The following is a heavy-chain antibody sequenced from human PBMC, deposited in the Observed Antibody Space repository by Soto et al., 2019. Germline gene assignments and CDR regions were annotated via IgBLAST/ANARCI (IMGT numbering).Heavy chain of an antibody. Sequence: ASSVKVSCKASGYTFTSYGISWVRQAPGQGLEWMGWISAYNGNTNYAQKLQGRVTMTTDTSTSTAYMELRSLRSDDTAVYYCARGASYYNGTGAYGMDVWGQGTTVTVTS. D-gene: IGHD3-10*01. CDR1: GYTFTSYG. CDR2: ISAYNGNT. CDR3: ARGASYYNGTGAYGMDV. J-gene: IGHJ6*02. V-gene: IGHV1-18*01.